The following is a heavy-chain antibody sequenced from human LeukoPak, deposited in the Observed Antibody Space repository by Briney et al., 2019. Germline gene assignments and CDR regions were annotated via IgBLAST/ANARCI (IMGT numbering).Heavy chain of an antibody. CDR3: AKDQRGDTAYDFEY. CDR2: IYPGGDTT. J-gene: IGHJ4*02. V-gene: IGHV3-23*01. Sequence: GGTLRLSCAASGFSFSGYSMSWVRQAPRRGLEWFSYIYPGGDTTYYADSVNGRFTISRDNSRAILFLEMTDARVEATASYYFAKDQRGDTAYDFEYWGLGILVTVSS. D-gene: IGHD5-12*01. CDR1: GFSFSGYS.